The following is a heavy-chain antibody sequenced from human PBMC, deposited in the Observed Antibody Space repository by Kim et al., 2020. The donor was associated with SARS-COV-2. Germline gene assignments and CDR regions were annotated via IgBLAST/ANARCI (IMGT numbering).Heavy chain of an antibody. Sequence: SETLSLTCTVSGGSISSYYWSWIRQPPGKGLEWIGYIYYSGSTNYNPSLKSRVTISVDTSKNQFSLKLSSVTAADTAVYYCARVRTTVTRYLGWFDPWGQGTLVTVSS. V-gene: IGHV4-59*13. CDR1: GGSISSYY. D-gene: IGHD4-17*01. CDR2: IYYSGST. CDR3: ARVRTTVTRYLGWFDP. J-gene: IGHJ5*02.